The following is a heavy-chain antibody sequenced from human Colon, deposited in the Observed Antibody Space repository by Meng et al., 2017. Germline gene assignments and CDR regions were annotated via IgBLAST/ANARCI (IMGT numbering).Heavy chain of an antibody. V-gene: IGHV3-7*01. CDR2: INLDGSGV. CDR3: ATELRQTSRGWGD. J-gene: IGHJ4*02. D-gene: IGHD6-19*01. CDR1: GFTFSSYW. Sequence: GESLKISCAAPGFTFSSYWMYWVRQAPGKGLEWVASINLDGSGVYYVESVKGRFTISRDNAKNSLSLQMNSLRAEDTALYYCATELRQTSRGWGDWGQGTLVTVSS.